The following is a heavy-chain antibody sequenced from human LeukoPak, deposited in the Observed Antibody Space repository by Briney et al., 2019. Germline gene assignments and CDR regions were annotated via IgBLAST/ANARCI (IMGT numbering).Heavy chain of an antibody. Sequence: ASVKVSCKASGYTFTGYYMHWVRQAPGQGLEWMGWINPNSGDTNYAQRFQGRVTMTRDTFISTAYMELSRLRSDDTAVYYCASEGLLGYCTHGVCSLDYWGQGTLVTVSS. D-gene: IGHD2-8*01. V-gene: IGHV1-2*02. CDR1: GYTFTGYY. CDR3: ASEGLLGYCTHGVCSLDY. J-gene: IGHJ4*02. CDR2: INPNSGDT.